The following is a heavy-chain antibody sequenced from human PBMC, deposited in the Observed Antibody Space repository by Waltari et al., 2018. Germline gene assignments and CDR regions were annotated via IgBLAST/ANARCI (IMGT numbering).Heavy chain of an antibody. Sequence: QLRLQESGPGLVKPSETLSVTCIVSGGSLRDESSYWGWLRQSPEKGLEWIGHISYSGTTFYSPSLMSRVTLSVDTLKKQVSLEMTSLTAADTAVYYCARGGVNYNNWCDPWGQGTPVTVSS. D-gene: IGHD3-9*01. J-gene: IGHJ5*02. V-gene: IGHV4-39*01. CDR1: GGSLRDESSY. CDR2: ISYSGTT. CDR3: ARGGVNYNNWCDP.